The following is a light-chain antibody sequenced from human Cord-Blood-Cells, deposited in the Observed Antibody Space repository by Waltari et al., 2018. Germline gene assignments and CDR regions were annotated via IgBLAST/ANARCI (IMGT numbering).Light chain of an antibody. V-gene: IGKV1-39*01. J-gene: IGKJ4*01. CDR3: QQSYSTPFT. Sequence: DMQLPQSPSSLPASVGDRVNITCRASQSISSYLNWYQQKPGKAPKLLIYAASSLQSGVPSRFSGSGSGTDFTLTISSLQPEDFATYYCQQSYSTPFTFGGGTKVEIK. CDR2: AAS. CDR1: QSISSY.